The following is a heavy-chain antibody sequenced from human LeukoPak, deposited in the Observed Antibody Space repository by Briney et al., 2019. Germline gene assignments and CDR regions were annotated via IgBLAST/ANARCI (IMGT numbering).Heavy chain of an antibody. V-gene: IGHV4-4*07. J-gene: IGHJ4*02. CDR1: GGSISSYH. Sequence: SETLSLTCTVSGGSISSYHWSWIRQPAGKGLEWIGRIYTSGSTNYNTSLKSRVTMSVDTSKNKFSLKLSSVTAAETAVYYCAGVVAAANAGSYVDYWGQGTLVTVSS. D-gene: IGHD2-2*01. CDR2: IYTSGST. CDR3: AGVVAAANAGSYVDY.